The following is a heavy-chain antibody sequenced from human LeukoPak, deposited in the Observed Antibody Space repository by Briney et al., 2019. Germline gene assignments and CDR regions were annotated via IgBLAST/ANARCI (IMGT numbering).Heavy chain of an antibody. D-gene: IGHD6-6*01. CDR2: INPNSGGT. CDR1: GYTFTDYY. Sequence: GASVKVSCKASGYTFTDYYLHWVRQAPGQGLEWMGWINPNSGGTNYAQKFQGRVTMTRDTSISTAYMELRGLRSDDTAVYYCARAQYLLSPGVIAAAHRGNWFDPWGQGTLVTVSS. CDR3: ARAQYLLSPGVIAAAHRGNWFDP. J-gene: IGHJ5*02. V-gene: IGHV1-2*02.